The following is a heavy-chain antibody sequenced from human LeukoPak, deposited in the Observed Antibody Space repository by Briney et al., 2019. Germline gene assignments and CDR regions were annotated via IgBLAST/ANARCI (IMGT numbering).Heavy chain of an antibody. V-gene: IGHV3-23*03. Sequence: PGGSLRLSCTASGFTYSGYAMIWVRRAPGKGLEWVSILHNDAQTSYYADSVKGRFTVSRDNSKNTLYLEMNSLTVEDTAVYYCAKGEGGTYFNYCFDYWGQGTLVTVSS. CDR2: LHNDAQTS. J-gene: IGHJ4*02. CDR1: GFTYSGYA. CDR3: AKGEGGTYFNYCFDY. D-gene: IGHD1-26*01.